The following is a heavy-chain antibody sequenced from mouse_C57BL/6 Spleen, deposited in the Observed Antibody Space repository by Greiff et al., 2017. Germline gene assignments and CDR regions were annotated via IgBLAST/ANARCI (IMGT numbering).Heavy chain of an antibody. CDR2: IDPETGGT. V-gene: IGHV1-15*01. CDR3: TREEYDVGDFDY. J-gene: IGHJ2*01. D-gene: IGHD2-14*01. Sequence: VQLQQSGAELVRPGASVTLSCKASGYTFTDYEMHWVKQTPVHGLEWIGAIDPETGGTAYNQKFKGKAILTADKSSSTAYMELRSLTSEDSAVYYCTREEYDVGDFDYWGQGTTLTVSS. CDR1: GYTFTDYE.